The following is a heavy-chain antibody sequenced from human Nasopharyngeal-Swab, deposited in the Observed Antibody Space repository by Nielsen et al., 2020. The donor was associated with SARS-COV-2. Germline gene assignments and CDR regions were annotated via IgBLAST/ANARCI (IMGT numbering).Heavy chain of an antibody. Sequence: GGSLRLSCAASGFTFRIHAMSWVRQAPGKGLEWVSYISGDGDRVLYADSVKGRFTISRDNSASKMYLQMNSLRADDTAVYYCAKDVSLIRGFDAFDIWGQGTMVTVSS. CDR1: GFTFRIHA. V-gene: IGHV3-23*01. CDR2: ISGDGDRV. J-gene: IGHJ3*02. CDR3: AKDVSLIRGFDAFDI. D-gene: IGHD3-10*01.